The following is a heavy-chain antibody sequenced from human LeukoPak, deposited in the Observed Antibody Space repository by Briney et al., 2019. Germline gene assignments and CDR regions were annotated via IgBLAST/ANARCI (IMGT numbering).Heavy chain of an antibody. V-gene: IGHV1-69*13. CDR3: ARDHRVVNWKLVY. CDR1: GGTFSSYA. Sequence: SVKVSCKASGGTFSSYAISWVRQAPGQGLEWMGGIIPIFGTANYAQKFQGRVTITADESTSTAYMELSSLRSEDTAVYYCARDHRVVNWKLVYWGQGTLVTVSS. D-gene: IGHD1-1*01. J-gene: IGHJ4*02. CDR2: IIPIFGTA.